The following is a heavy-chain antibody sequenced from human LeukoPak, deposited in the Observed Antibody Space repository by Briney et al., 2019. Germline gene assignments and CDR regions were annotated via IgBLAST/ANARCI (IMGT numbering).Heavy chain of an antibody. D-gene: IGHD3-10*01. V-gene: IGHV1-18*04. J-gene: IGHJ3*02. CDR3: ARDPIWFGEFHAFDI. CDR1: GYTFTSYG. Sequence: ASVKVSCKASGYTFTSYGNSWVRQAPGQGLEWMGWISAYNGNTNYAQKLQGRVTMTTDTSTSTAYMELRSLRSADTAVYYCARDPIWFGEFHAFDIWGQATMVTVSS. CDR2: ISAYNGNT.